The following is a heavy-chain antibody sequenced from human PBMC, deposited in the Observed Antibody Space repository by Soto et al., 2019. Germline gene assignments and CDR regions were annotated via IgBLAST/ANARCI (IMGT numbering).Heavy chain of an antibody. CDR1: GGSFSGYY. CDR3: ARGRTVPRENYFNY. CDR2: INHSGST. J-gene: IGHJ4*02. V-gene: IGHV4-34*01. D-gene: IGHD4-17*01. Sequence: QVQLQQWGAGLLKPSETLSLTCAVYGGSFSGYYWSWIRQPPGKGLEWIGEINHSGSTNYNPSLKSRVTISVDTSKNQFSLKVSSVTAADTAVYYCARGRTVPRENYFNYWGQGTLVTVSS.